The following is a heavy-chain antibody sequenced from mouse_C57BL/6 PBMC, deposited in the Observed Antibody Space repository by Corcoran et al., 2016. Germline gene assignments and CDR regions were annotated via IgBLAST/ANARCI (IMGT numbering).Heavy chain of an antibody. CDR1: GYTFTTYG. D-gene: IGHD2-3*01. CDR3: ARGHDGYPAWFAY. Sequence: QIQLEQSGPVLKKPGETVKISCKASGYTFTTYGMSWVKQAPGKGLKWMGWINTYSGVPTYGDDVKGRFAFSLETSASTAYLQINNLKNEDTATYFCARGHDGYPAWFAYWGQGTLVTVSA. CDR2: INTYSGVP. J-gene: IGHJ3*01. V-gene: IGHV9-3*01.